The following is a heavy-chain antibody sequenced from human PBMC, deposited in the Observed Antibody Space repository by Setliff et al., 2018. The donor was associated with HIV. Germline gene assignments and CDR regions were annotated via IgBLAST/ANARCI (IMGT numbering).Heavy chain of an antibody. V-gene: IGHV4-38-2*01. J-gene: IGHJ4*02. CDR1: GYSISSGYY. CDR2: IYHSGST. CDR3: ARRRDFDY. Sequence: ASETLSLTCAVSGYSISSGYYWGWIRQPPGKGLEWIGSIYHSGSTYYNPSLKSRVTISVDTSKNQFSLKLSSVTAADTAVYYCARRRDFDYWGQGTLVTVSS.